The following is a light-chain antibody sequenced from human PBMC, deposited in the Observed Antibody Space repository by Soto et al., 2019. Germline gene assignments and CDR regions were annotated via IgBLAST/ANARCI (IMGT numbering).Light chain of an antibody. V-gene: IGKV3-15*01. CDR2: AAS. Sequence: IVMTQSPATLSVSPGERGTLSCRASQTVYNNLAWYQQKPGQAPRLLIYAASTRATGFPARFSGSGFGTEFTLTISSLQSEDFAVYYCQQHTAWPLTFGGGTKVEIK. CDR1: QTVYNN. CDR3: QQHTAWPLT. J-gene: IGKJ4*01.